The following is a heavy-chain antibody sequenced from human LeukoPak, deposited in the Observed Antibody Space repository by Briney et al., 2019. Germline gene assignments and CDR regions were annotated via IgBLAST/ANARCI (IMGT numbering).Heavy chain of an antibody. Sequence: SETLSLTCTVSGGSISSYYWSWIRQPPGKGLEWIGYIYYSGSTNYNPPLKSRVTISVDTSKNQFSLKLSSVTAADTAVYYCARGAGTTDYYFDYWGQGTLVTVSS. V-gene: IGHV4-59*01. CDR2: IYYSGST. CDR1: GGSISSYY. D-gene: IGHD1-7*01. CDR3: ARGAGTTDYYFDY. J-gene: IGHJ4*02.